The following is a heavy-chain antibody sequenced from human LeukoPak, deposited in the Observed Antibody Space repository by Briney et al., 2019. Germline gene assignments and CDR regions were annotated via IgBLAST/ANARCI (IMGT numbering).Heavy chain of an antibody. CDR1: GGSFSGYY. J-gene: IGHJ4*02. CDR3: ARLNGSIDH. V-gene: IGHV4-34*01. CDR2: INHSGST. Sequence: SETLSLTCAGYGGSFSGYYWSWIRQPPGKGLEWIGEINHSGSTNYNPSLKSRVTISVDTSKNQFSLKLSSVTAADTAVYYCARLNGSIDHGGQGTLVTVSS.